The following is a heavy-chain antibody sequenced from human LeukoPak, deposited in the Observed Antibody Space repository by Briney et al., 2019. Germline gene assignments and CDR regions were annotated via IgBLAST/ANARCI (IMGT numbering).Heavy chain of an antibody. CDR3: AGDDRYCSGGSCYSNWFDP. J-gene: IGHJ5*02. V-gene: IGHV3-21*01. CDR1: GFTFSSYS. Sequence: PGGSLRLSCAASGFTFSSYSMNWVRQAPGKGLEWVSSISSSSSSIYYADSVKGRFTISRDNAKNSLYLQMTMLRAEDKAVYYYAGDDRYCSGGSCYSNWFDPWGQGTLVTVSS. CDR2: ISSSSSSI. D-gene: IGHD2-15*01.